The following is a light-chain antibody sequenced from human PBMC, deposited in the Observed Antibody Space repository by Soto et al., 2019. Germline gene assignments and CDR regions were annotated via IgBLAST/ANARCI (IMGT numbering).Light chain of an antibody. CDR2: RNN. V-gene: IGLV1-47*01. J-gene: IGLJ3*02. CDR3: ATWDDSLNGHWV. Sequence: QSVLTQPPSASGTPGQRVTISCSGSSSNIGRNYVYWYQQFPGTAPKLLIYRNNQRPSGVPDRFSGSESGTSASLAISGLRSEDEADYYCATWDDSLNGHWVFGGGTKLTVL. CDR1: SSNIGRNY.